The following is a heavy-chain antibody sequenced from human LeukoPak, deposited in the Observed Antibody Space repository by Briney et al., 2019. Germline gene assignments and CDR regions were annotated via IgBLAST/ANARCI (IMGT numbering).Heavy chain of an antibody. CDR3: ARDWGIAAAGSDY. CDR1: GFTFSSYA. D-gene: IGHD6-13*01. CDR2: ISGSGGST. V-gene: IGHV3-23*01. J-gene: IGHJ4*02. Sequence: TGGSLRLSCAASGFTFSSYAMSWVRQAPGKGLEWVSAISGSGGSTYYADSVKGRFTISRDNSKNTLYLQMNSLRAEDTAVYYCARDWGIAAAGSDYWGQGTLVTVSS.